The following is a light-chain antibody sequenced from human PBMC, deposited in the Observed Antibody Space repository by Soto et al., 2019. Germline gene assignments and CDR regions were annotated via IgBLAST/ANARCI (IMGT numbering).Light chain of an antibody. Sequence: QSVLTQPASVSGSPGQSITISCTGTSSDIGNYDFVSWYQQVPGTAPKAMIYVVSSRPSGVSNRFSGSKSGNTASLTISGLQAEDEAYYYCSSYTTSTSFILFGGGTKLTVL. CDR3: SSYTTSTSFIL. J-gene: IGLJ2*01. V-gene: IGLV2-14*01. CDR2: VVS. CDR1: SSDIGNYDF.